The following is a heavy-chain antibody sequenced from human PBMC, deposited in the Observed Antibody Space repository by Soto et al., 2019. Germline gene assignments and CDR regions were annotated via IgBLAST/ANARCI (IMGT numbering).Heavy chain of an antibody. Sequence: SETLSLTCAVYGGSFSGHSWTWIRQSPGKGLEWIGDINHSGRVNYSPSLKSRVTISLDTSKNQFSLTLSAVTAADTAMYYCSTRAYDTNGYYRFDPWGQGTLVTVS. V-gene: IGHV4-34*01. D-gene: IGHD3-22*01. CDR1: GGSFSGHS. J-gene: IGHJ5*01. CDR3: STRAYDTNGYYRFDP. CDR2: INHSGRV.